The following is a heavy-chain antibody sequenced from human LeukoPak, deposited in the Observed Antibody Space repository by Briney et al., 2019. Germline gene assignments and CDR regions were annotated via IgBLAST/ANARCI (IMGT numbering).Heavy chain of an antibody. CDR3: ASRPADTTWYGVFDY. CDR2: IFNTGNT. J-gene: IGHJ4*02. D-gene: IGHD3-10*01. V-gene: IGHV4-4*07. CDR1: GGSISSYY. Sequence: SETLSLTCTVSGGSISSYYWSWIRQPAGKGLEWIGYIFNTGNTNYNPSLASRVTMSVDTSGAQFFLRLSPVTAADTAIYYCASRPADTTWYGVFDYWSQGTLVTVSS.